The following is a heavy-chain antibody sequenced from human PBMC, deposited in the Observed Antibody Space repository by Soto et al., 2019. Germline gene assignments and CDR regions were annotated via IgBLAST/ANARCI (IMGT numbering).Heavy chain of an antibody. V-gene: IGHV1-69*01. CDR3: ATDMSGFDP. Sequence: QVQLVQSGAEVKKPGSSVKVSCKASGATLRSFAIAWVRQTPGHGLEWMGGIIPMYGATTYAQKFQCSLTTTADDSTTTAYMDLTSLTSEDTGVYYCATDMSGFDPWGQGTLVTVSS. CDR2: IIPMYGAT. CDR1: GATLRSFA. J-gene: IGHJ5*02. D-gene: IGHD3-16*01.